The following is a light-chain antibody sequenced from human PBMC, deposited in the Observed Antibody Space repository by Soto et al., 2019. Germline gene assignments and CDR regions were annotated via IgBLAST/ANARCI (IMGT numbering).Light chain of an antibody. CDR3: NSYREDHPRFYV. CDR1: HSDIGNYNY. Sequence: QSALTQPASVSGSPGQSITISGTGTHSDIGNYNYVSWYQHLPGKAPNLMIYDVGSRPSGVSSRFSGSKSGNTASLAISGLQAEDEADYYCNSYREDHPRFYVFGTGTKVTVL. V-gene: IGLV2-14*03. J-gene: IGLJ1*01. CDR2: DVG.